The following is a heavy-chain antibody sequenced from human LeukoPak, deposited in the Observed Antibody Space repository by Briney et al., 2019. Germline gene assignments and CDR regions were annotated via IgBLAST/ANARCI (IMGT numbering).Heavy chain of an antibody. Sequence: SETLSLTCKVSGGSISSYHWTWIRQPAGKALEWLGRVYTSGDTEYNPSVQSRITMSVDTSKAQLSLKLSSVTAADTAVYYCARVFALYSTSSGSVFDIWGQGTKVTVSS. J-gene: IGHJ3*02. CDR1: GGSISSYH. D-gene: IGHD6-6*01. CDR2: VYTSGDT. CDR3: ARVFALYSTSSGSVFDI. V-gene: IGHV4-4*07.